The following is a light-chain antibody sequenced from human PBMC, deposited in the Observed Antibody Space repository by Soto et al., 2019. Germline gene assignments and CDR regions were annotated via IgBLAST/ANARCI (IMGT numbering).Light chain of an antibody. CDR2: DAS. CDR3: QQYNSYPDAWT. V-gene: IGKV1-5*01. CDR1: QSISSW. Sequence: DIQMTQSPSTPSASVGDRVTITLRSSQSISSWLAWYQQKPGKAPKLLIYDASSLESGVPSRFSGSGSGTEFTLTISSLQPDDFATYYCQQYNSYPDAWTFGQGTKVEIK. J-gene: IGKJ1*01.